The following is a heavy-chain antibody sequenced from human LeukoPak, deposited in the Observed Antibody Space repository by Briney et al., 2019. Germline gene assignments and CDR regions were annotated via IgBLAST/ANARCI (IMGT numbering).Heavy chain of an antibody. CDR3: ARDFFP. CDR2: IYTGGST. D-gene: IGHD3-3*01. Sequence: PEWIGLIYTGGSTNYNPSLKNRVAISIDTSKNQFSLRLNSVTAADTAVYYCARDFFPWGQGTLVTVSA. J-gene: IGHJ5*02. V-gene: IGHV4-61*02.